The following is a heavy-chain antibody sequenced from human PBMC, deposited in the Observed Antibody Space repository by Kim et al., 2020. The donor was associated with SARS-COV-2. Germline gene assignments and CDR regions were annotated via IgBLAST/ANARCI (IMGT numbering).Heavy chain of an antibody. V-gene: IGHV4-39*01. Sequence: YNPSLAVRVVISVDTSKNHFTMKLSSVTAADTAVYYCAKHDYDRTGRPLDNWGQGTLVTVSS. J-gene: IGHJ4*02. CDR3: AKHDYDRTGRPLDN. D-gene: IGHD3-22*01.